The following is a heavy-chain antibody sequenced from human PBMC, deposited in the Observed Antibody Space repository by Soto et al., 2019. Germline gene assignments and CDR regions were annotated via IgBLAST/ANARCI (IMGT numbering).Heavy chain of an antibody. CDR1: GGTFSSYA. J-gene: IGHJ6*02. CDR3: ARPRDDFWSGYYRDYYGMDV. Sequence: SVKVSCKASGGTFSSYAISWVRQAPGQGLEWMGGIIPIFGTTNYAQKFQGRVTITADESTSTAYMELSSLRSEDTAVYYCARPRDDFWSGYYRDYYGMDVWGQGTTVTVSS. CDR2: IIPIFGTT. V-gene: IGHV1-69*13. D-gene: IGHD3-3*01.